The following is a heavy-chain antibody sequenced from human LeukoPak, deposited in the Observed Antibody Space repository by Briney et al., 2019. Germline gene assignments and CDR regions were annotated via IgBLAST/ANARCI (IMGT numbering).Heavy chain of an antibody. J-gene: IGHJ4*02. CDR1: GFTFSYYA. CDR3: AKDRSYGSGTLYPLFDF. Sequence: QSGGSLRLSCAASGFTFSYYAMSWVRQAPGKGLEWVSGISGGGDSTYYADSVKGRFTISRDNSKSTLFLQLNTLTAEDTAIYYCAKDRSYGSGTLYPLFDFRGLGTLVTVSS. D-gene: IGHD3-10*01. V-gene: IGHV3-23*01. CDR2: ISGGGDST.